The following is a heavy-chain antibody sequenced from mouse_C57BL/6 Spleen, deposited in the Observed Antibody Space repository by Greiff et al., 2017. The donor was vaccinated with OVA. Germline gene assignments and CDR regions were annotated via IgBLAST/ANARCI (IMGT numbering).Heavy chain of an antibody. CDR3: ARSGDYGAWFAY. CDR1: GYAFTNYL. J-gene: IGHJ3*01. D-gene: IGHD2-4*01. V-gene: IGHV1-54*01. CDR2: INPGSGGT. Sequence: VQLQQSGAELVRPGTSVKVSCKASGYAFTNYLIEWVKQRPGQGLEWIGVINPGSGGTNYNEKFKGKATLTADKSSSTAYMQLSSLTSEDSAVYCCARSGDYGAWFAYWGQGTLVTVSA.